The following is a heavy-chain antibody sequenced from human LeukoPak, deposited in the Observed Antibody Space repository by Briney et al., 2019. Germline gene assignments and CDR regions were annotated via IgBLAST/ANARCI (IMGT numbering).Heavy chain of an antibody. CDR1: GFTVITND. D-gene: IGHD1-14*01. CDR3: ARGVEPLAANTLAY. V-gene: IGHV3-53*01. Sequence: PGGSLRLSCAASGFTVITNDMTWVRQAPGKGLEWVSVLYSDGNTKYADSVQGRFTISRDKSKNTLYLEMHSLSPDDTAVYYCARGVEPLAANTLAYWGQGTLVTVSS. CDR2: LYSDGNT. J-gene: IGHJ4*02.